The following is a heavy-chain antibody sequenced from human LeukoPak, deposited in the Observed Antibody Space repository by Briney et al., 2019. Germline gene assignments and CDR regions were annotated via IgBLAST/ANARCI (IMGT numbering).Heavy chain of an antibody. V-gene: IGHV4-61*09. CDR1: GGSISSGSYY. J-gene: IGHJ4*02. Sequence: PSQTLSLTCTVSGGSISSGSYYCSWIRQPAGKEQEWIGHIYTSGSTDYNPSLKSRVTMSIDTSKNQFSLKLSSVTAADTAVYYCATYSSDWYDFWYWGQGTLVTVSS. D-gene: IGHD6-19*01. CDR3: ATYSSDWYDFWY. CDR2: IYTSGST.